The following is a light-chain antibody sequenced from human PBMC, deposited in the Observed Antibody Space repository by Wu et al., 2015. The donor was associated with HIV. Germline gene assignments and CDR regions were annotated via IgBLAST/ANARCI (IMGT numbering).Light chain of an antibody. J-gene: IGKJ2*03. CDR3: QQYESWPPYS. CDR1: QSVSSN. V-gene: IGKV3-15*01. Sequence: EIILTQPPATLSVSPGEGVTLSCRTSQSVSSNLVWYQQKPGQAPRLLIYDASTRATGIPARFSGSGSGTEFTLTISSLQSEDFAVYYCQQYESWPPYSFGQGTKLEIK. CDR2: DAS.